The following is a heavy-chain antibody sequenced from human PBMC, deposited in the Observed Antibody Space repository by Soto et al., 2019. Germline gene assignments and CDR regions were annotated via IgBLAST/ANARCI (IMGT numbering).Heavy chain of an antibody. Sequence: QAQLVESGGGVVQPERSLRLSCTASNFVFSVYSLHWVRQAPGKGLEWVALISYDGGNKYYADSVKGRFTISRDNSKNTLYLQMNSLRREDTAVYYCARDKDQYDFWGGTLDSWGLGTLVTVSS. J-gene: IGHJ4*02. D-gene: IGHD3-3*01. CDR2: ISYDGGNK. V-gene: IGHV3-30-3*01. CDR1: NFVFSVYS. CDR3: ARDKDQYDFWGGTLDS.